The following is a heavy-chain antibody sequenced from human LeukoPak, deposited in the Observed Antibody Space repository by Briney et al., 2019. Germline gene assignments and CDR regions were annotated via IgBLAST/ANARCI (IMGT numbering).Heavy chain of an antibody. CDR2: IKQDGSEK. CDR3: AREEYIAAAGTVYNWFDP. V-gene: IGHV3-7*01. D-gene: IGHD6-13*01. Sequence: GGSLRLSCAASGFTFSSYWMSWVRQAPGKGLEWVANIKQDGSEKYYVDSVKGRFTISRDNAKNSLYLQMNSLRAEDTAVYYCAREEYIAAAGTVYNWFDPWGQGTLVTVSS. CDR1: GFTFSSYW. J-gene: IGHJ5*02.